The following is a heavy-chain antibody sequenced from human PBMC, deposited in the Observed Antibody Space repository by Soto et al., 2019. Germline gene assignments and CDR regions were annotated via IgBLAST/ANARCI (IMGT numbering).Heavy chain of an antibody. CDR2: IYYSGST. V-gene: IGHV4-59*01. CDR3: ARVVYFDWLLDY. CDR1: GCSISSYY. D-gene: IGHD3-9*01. Sequence: SETLSLTCTVSGCSISSYYWSWIRQPPGKGLEWIGYIYYSGSTNYNPSLKSRVTISVDTSKNQFSLKLSSVTAADTAVYYCARVVYFDWLLDYWGQGTLVTVSS. J-gene: IGHJ4*02.